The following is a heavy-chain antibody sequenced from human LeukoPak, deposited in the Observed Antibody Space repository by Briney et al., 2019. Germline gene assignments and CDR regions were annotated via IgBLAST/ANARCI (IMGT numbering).Heavy chain of an antibody. V-gene: IGHV3-9*01. Sequence: GGSLRLSCAASGFTFDDYAMHWVRHAPGKGLEWVSGTSWNSGSIGYADSVKGRFTISRDNAKNSLYLQMNSLRAEDTALYYCAKADCSSTSCSNWFDPWGQGTLVTVSS. D-gene: IGHD2-2*01. J-gene: IGHJ5*02. CDR3: AKADCSSTSCSNWFDP. CDR2: TSWNSGSI. CDR1: GFTFDDYA.